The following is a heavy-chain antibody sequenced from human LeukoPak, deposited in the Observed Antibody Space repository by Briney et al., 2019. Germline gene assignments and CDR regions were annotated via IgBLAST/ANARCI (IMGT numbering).Heavy chain of an antibody. CDR2: ISDNGGTT. CDR1: GLRFPNFA. V-gene: IGHV3-64*02. CDR3: VKGGYGYTYHYNWFDH. Sequence: GGSLRLSCVASGLRFPNFAMHWVRQAPGKGLESLSVISDNGGTTSYADSVKGRFIVSRDNSKNTLFLQMSSLRPEDTAVYYCVKGGYGYTYHYNWFDHWGQGALVTVSS. D-gene: IGHD5-18*01. J-gene: IGHJ5*02.